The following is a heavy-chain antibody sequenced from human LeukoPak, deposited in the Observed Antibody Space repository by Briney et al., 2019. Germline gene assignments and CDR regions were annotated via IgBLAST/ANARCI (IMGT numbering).Heavy chain of an antibody. D-gene: IGHD3-10*01. J-gene: IGHJ4*02. V-gene: IGHV3-11*01. CDR2: ISSSGSTI. Sequence: GGSLRLSCAASGFTFSDYYMSWIRQAPGKGLEWVSYISSSGSTIYYADSVRGRFTISRDNAKNSLYLQMNSLRAEDTAVYYCARESFQSVRGVIIRPFDYWGQGTLVTVSS. CDR1: GFTFSDYY. CDR3: ARESFQSVRGVIIRPFDY.